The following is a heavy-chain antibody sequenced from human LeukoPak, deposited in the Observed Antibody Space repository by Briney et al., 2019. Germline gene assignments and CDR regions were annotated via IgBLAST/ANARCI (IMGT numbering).Heavy chain of an antibody. D-gene: IGHD3-22*01. CDR1: GGSISSYY. Sequence: PSETLSLTCTVSGGSISSYYWSWIQQPPGKGLEWIGYIYYSGSTNYNPSLKSRVTISVDTSKNQFSLKLSSVTAADTAVYYCAADPGDSSGYYPYWGQGTLVTVSS. V-gene: IGHV4-59*01. J-gene: IGHJ4*02. CDR3: AADPGDSSGYYPY. CDR2: IYYSGST.